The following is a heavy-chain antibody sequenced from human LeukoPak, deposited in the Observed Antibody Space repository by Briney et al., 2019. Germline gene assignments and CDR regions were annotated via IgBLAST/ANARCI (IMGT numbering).Heavy chain of an antibody. J-gene: IGHJ3*02. CDR3: ARCGVVDAFDI. Sequence: GESLKISGKGSGYNFNSDWIAWVRQMPGKGLEWMGIIYPGDSETKYSPSFQGQVTISADKSITTAYLQWSSLKAPDTAIYYCARCGVVDAFDIWGQGTMVTVSS. CDR1: GYNFNSDW. CDR2: IYPGDSET. V-gene: IGHV5-51*01. D-gene: IGHD3-3*01.